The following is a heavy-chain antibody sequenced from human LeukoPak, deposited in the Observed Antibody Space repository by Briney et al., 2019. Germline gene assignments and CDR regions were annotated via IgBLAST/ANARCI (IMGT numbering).Heavy chain of an antibody. CDR3: ARSKAGNLFDY. D-gene: IGHD6-13*01. CDR2: INPSGGST. CDR1: GGTFSSYA. J-gene: IGHJ4*02. Sequence: ASVKVSCKASGGTFSSYAISWVRQAPGQGLEWMGIINPSGGSTSYAQKFQGRVTMTRDTSTSTVYMELSSLRSEDTAVYYCARSKAGNLFDYWGQGTLVTASS. V-gene: IGHV1-46*01.